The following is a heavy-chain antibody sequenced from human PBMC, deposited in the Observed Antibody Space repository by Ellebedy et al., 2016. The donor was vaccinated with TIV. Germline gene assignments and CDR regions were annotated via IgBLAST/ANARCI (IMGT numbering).Heavy chain of an antibody. CDR2: INNHGGNT. Sequence: GESLKISCSASGFTFSHYAMHWVRQAPGKGLEYVSAINNHGGNTYYADSVKGRFTISRDSSKNTLYFQMSSLRTEDTAMYYCVKDRGDIIRDFDYWGQGTLVTVSS. CDR1: GFTFSHYA. D-gene: IGHD2-21*02. J-gene: IGHJ4*02. V-gene: IGHV3-64D*06. CDR3: VKDRGDIIRDFDY.